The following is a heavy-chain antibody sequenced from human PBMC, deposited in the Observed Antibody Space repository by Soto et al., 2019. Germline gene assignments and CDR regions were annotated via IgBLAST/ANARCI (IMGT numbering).Heavy chain of an antibody. CDR2: ISYGGGTT. V-gene: IGHV3-23*01. CDR1: AFTFSNYS. J-gene: IGHJ4*02. D-gene: IGHD3-22*01. CDR3: AKNPGYYYDSTGYHFDY. Sequence: GVSLRLSCAASAFTFSNYSMSWVRQAPGKGLEWVSAISYGGGTTYYADSVKGRFTISRDNSKNTLYLQMNSLRAEDTAVYYCAKNPGYYYDSTGYHFDYWGQGT.